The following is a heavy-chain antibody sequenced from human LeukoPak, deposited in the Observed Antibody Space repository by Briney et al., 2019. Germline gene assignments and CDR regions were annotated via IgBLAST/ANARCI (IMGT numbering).Heavy chain of an antibody. J-gene: IGHJ4*02. Sequence: PGGSLRLSCAASGFTFSSYWMHWVRQAPGRGLGWVSRINSDGSSTSYADSVKGRFTISRDNSKNTLYLQMNSLRAEDTAVYYCAKDFVNYYGSGSYYNEDYWGQGTLVTVSS. V-gene: IGHV3-74*01. D-gene: IGHD3-10*01. CDR2: INSDGSST. CDR3: AKDFVNYYGSGSYYNEDY. CDR1: GFTFSSYW.